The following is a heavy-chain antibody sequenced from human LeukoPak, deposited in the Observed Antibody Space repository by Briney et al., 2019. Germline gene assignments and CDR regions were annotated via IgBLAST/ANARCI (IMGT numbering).Heavy chain of an antibody. CDR1: GFTFSSYW. V-gene: IGHV3-74*01. D-gene: IGHD2-2*01. J-gene: IGHJ4*02. Sequence: GGSLRLSCAASGFTFSSYWMHWVRQAPGKGLVWVSRINSDGSSTSYADSVKGRFTISRDNAKNTLYLQMNRLRAEDTAVYYCASPCSSTSCPDYWGQGTLVTVSS. CDR3: ASPCSSTSCPDY. CDR2: INSDGSST.